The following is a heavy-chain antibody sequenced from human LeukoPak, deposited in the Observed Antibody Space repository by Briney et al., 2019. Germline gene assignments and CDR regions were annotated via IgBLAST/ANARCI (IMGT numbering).Heavy chain of an antibody. J-gene: IGHJ6*02. V-gene: IGHV1-69*04. D-gene: IGHD4-17*01. CDR2: IIPILGIA. CDR3: ARAAYGDYGMDV. Sequence: SVEVSCKASGGTFSSYAISWVRQAPGQGLEWMGRIIPILGIANYAQKFQGRVTITADKSTSTAYMELSSLRSEDTAVYYCARAAYGDYGMDVWGQGTTVTVSS. CDR1: GGTFSSYA.